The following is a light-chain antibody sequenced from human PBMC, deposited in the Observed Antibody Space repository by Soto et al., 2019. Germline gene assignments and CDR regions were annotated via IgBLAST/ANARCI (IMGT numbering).Light chain of an antibody. CDR1: QSISSW. V-gene: IGKV1-5*03. CDR2: KAS. J-gene: IGKJ1*01. CDR3: QQYDTFPRT. Sequence: DIQMTQSPSTLSASVGDRVTITCRASQSISSWLAWYQQKPGKAPKLLSYKASNLESGVPSRFSGRGSGPELTLSISTLQPDDFATYYCQQYDTFPRTFGQGPKVEIK.